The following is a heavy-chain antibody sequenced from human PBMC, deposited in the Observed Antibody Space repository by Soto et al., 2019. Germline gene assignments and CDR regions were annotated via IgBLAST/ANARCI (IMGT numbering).Heavy chain of an antibody. D-gene: IGHD1-26*01. Sequence: SCKSSGCTLISYAISWVRQAAGQGRDWMGGIIPIFCTAYYAQKFQGRVTIAADESTSTADMDLSSLRSQDTAVYSCARVVHDPIVGIVGASAFDIWGQGTMVTVSS. CDR3: ARVVHDPIVGIVGASAFDI. CDR2: IIPIFCTA. V-gene: IGHV1-69*01. CDR1: GCTLISYA. J-gene: IGHJ3*02.